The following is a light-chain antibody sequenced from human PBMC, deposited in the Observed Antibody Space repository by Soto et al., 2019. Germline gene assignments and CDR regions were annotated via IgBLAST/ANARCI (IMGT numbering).Light chain of an antibody. V-gene: IGLV2-14*01. CDR3: SSYTTTTRL. Sequence: QSALTQPASVSGSPGQSITISCTGTSSDIGSNNYVSWFQQRPGKAPTLIIYDVSNRPSGVSTHFSGSKSGNTASLTISGRLPEDEAEYYCSSYTTTTRLFGGGTKLTVL. CDR2: DVS. J-gene: IGLJ3*02. CDR1: SSDIGSNNY.